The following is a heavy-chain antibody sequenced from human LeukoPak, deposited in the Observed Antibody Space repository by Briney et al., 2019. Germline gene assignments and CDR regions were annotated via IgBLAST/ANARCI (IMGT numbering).Heavy chain of an antibody. D-gene: IGHD2-2*01. J-gene: IGHJ4*02. CDR2: INPSGGST. CDR1: GYTFTSYY. Sequence: ASVKVSCKASGYTFTSYYMHWVRQAPGQGLEWMGIINPSGGSTSYAQKFQGRVTMTRDTSTSTVYMELSSLRSEDTAVYYCARGEGYCSSTSCTGGYYFDYWGQGTLVTVSS. V-gene: IGHV1-46*01. CDR3: ARGEGYCSSTSCTGGYYFDY.